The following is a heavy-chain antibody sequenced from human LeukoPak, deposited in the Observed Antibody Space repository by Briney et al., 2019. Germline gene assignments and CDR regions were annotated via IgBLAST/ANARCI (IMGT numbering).Heavy chain of an antibody. CDR3: ACRDLSSTWSYP. Sequence: GESLKISCKGVGYSFTNYWIGWVRQMPGKGMEWMGVIYPGDSRGRYNPSCQGQVTISVYKSVSTAYLQWISLKAPDTAMYYCACRDLSSTWSYPWGQGTLVTVSS. V-gene: IGHV5-51*01. D-gene: IGHD6-13*01. CDR1: GYSFTNYW. CDR2: IYPGDSRG. J-gene: IGHJ5*02.